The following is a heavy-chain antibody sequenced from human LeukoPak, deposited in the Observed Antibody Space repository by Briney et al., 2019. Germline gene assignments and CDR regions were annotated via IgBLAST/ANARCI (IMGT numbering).Heavy chain of an antibody. J-gene: IGHJ3*02. D-gene: IGHD3-22*01. CDR2: INPNSGGT. V-gene: IGHV1-2*02. CDR3: ARARSKIVVVTNDALDI. Sequence: GASVKVSCKASGYTFTGYYMRWVRQAPGQGLEWMGWINPNSGGTNYAQKFQGRVTMTRETSIGTAYMELSRLRSDDTAVYYCARARSKIVVVTNDALDIWGQGTMVTVSS. CDR1: GYTFTGYY.